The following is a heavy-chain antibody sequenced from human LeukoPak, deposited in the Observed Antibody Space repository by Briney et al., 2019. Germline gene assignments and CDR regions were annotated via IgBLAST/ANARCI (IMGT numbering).Heavy chain of an antibody. CDR3: ARDLAYYFSFADY. CDR2: VYYDGSNK. J-gene: IGHJ4*02. D-gene: IGHD2/OR15-2a*01. V-gene: IGHV3-33*01. Sequence: PGRSLRLSCAASGFTFGNYGMHWVRQAPGKGLEWVAVVYYDGSNKHYADFVRGRFTISRDNSKNTLYLQMNDLRAEDTAVYYCARDLAYYFSFADYWGQGNLVTVSS. CDR1: GFTFGNYG.